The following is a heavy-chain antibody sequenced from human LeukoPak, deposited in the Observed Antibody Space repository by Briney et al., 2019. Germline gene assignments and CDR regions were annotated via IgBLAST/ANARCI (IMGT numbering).Heavy chain of an antibody. V-gene: IGHV4-4*02. Sequence: SETLSLTCAVSGGSLSSSNWGSWVRQPPGKGLEWIGEIYHSGTTICNPSLKSRVTLSVDKSKNQFSLNLSSVTAADTAVYYCARDGPLSHMAGVWGKGTTVTVSS. J-gene: IGHJ6*04. CDR1: GGSLSSSNW. CDR3: ARDGPLSHMAGV. CDR2: IYHSGTT. D-gene: IGHD6-19*01.